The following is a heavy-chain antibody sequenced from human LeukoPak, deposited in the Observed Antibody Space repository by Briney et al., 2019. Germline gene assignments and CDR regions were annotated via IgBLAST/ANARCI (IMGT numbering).Heavy chain of an antibody. D-gene: IGHD4-11*01. J-gene: IGHJ6*03. V-gene: IGHV4-30-2*01. CDR2: IYHSGST. CDR1: GGSISSGGYY. Sequence: PSETLFLTCTVSGGSISSGGYYWSWIRQPPGKGLEWIGYIYHSGSTYYNPSLKSRVTISVDRSKNQFSLKLSSVTAADTAVYYCATDNHYSNYDYYYYMDVWGKGTTVTVSS. CDR3: ATDNHYSNYDYYYYMDV.